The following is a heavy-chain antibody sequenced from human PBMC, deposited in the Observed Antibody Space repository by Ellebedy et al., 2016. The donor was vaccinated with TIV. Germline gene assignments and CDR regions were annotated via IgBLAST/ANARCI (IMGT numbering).Heavy chain of an antibody. D-gene: IGHD6-19*01. CDR2: TSDDGRSI. V-gene: IGHV3-30*04. CDR3: ARDLGSGWYLYFQH. CDR1: GFTFSSYT. Sequence: GGSLRLSCAASGFTFSSYTMHWVRQAPGKGLEWVAVTSDDGRSIHYADSVKGRFTISRDNSKNTLYLQMNSLRPEDTAVYYCARDLGSGWYLYFQHWGQGTLVTVSS. J-gene: IGHJ1*01.